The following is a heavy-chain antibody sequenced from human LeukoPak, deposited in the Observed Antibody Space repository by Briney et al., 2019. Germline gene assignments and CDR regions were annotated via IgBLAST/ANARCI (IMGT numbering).Heavy chain of an antibody. V-gene: IGHV3-64D*09. Sequence: PGGSLRLSCSASGFTFSSYAMHWVRQAPGKGLEYASAISSNGGSTYYADSVKGRFTISRDNSKNTLYLQMSSLRAEDTAVYYCVKDFILSGYSYGNDYWGQGTLVTVSS. D-gene: IGHD5-18*01. J-gene: IGHJ4*02. CDR3: VKDFILSGYSYGNDY. CDR1: GFTFSSYA. CDR2: ISSNGGST.